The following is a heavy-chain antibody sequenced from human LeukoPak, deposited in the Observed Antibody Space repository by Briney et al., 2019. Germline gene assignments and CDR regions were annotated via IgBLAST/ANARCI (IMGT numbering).Heavy chain of an antibody. CDR3: AKDGREYSFDY. D-gene: IGHD2/OR15-2a*01. Sequence: SETLSLTCTVSGGSIRSYSWGWIRQPPGKALEWIGYLYYSGSTDYNPSPRSRVTISSDTSKNQFPLRLSSVTAADTAVYYCAKDGREYSFDYWGQGSLVTVYS. V-gene: IGHV4-59*01. CDR1: GGSIRSYS. CDR2: LYYSGST. J-gene: IGHJ4*02.